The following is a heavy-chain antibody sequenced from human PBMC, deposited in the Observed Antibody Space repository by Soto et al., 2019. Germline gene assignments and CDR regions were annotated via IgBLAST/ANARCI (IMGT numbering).Heavy chain of an antibody. Sequence: QVQLLESGGGVVQPGRSLRLSCVASGFTLTNHGMHWVRQAPGQGLEWVAVISSDGSSYYYGDSVRGRFTISRDTSKNSLFLEMNSLTTADTAVYYCAKDRGLADSGTWSQYYYGMDVWGQGTSVTVS. CDR2: ISSDGSSY. V-gene: IGHV3-30*18. CDR1: GFTLTNHG. J-gene: IGHJ6*02. CDR3: AKDRGLADSGTWSQYYYGMDV. D-gene: IGHD1-26*01.